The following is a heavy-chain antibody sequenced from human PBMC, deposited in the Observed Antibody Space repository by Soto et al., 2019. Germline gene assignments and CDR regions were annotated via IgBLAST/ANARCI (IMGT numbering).Heavy chain of an antibody. V-gene: IGHV1-18*01. CDR3: ARGADFWSGYRWFDP. CDR2: ISAYNGNT. Sequence: QVQLVQSGGEVRQPGASVKVSCKASGYTFTSYGISWVRQAPGQGLEWMGWISAYNGNTKYAQNLQGRVTLTTDTSTSTVYMALRSLRYDDTAVYFCARGADFWSGYRWFDPWGQGTLVTGSS. J-gene: IGHJ5*02. CDR1: GYTFTSYG. D-gene: IGHD3-3*01.